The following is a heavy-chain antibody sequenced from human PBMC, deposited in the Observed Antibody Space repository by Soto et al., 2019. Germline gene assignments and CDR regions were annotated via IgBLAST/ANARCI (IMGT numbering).Heavy chain of an antibody. CDR3: AKARGYSYGYYDY. J-gene: IGHJ4*02. Sequence: PGWSLRLSCAASVFTFISYAMSWVRQAPGKGLEWVSAISGSGGSTYYADSVKGRFTISRDNSKNTLYLQMNSLRAEDTAVYYCAKARGYSYGYYDYWGQGTLVTVSS. D-gene: IGHD5-18*01. CDR2: ISGSGGST. V-gene: IGHV3-23*01. CDR1: VFTFISYA.